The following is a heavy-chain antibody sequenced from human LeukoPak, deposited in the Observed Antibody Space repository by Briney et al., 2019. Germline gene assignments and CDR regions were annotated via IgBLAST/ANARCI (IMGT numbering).Heavy chain of an antibody. J-gene: IGHJ4*02. CDR3: ALYFDWLWGGNLDY. D-gene: IGHD3-9*01. V-gene: IGHV3-48*03. Sequence: GGSLRLSCAASGFTFSSYEMNWVRQAPGKGLEWVSYFSSSGSTIYYADSVKGRFTISRDNAKNSLYLQMNSLRAEDTAVHYCALYFDWLWGGNLDYWGQGTLVTVSS. CDR1: GFTFSSYE. CDR2: FSSSGSTI.